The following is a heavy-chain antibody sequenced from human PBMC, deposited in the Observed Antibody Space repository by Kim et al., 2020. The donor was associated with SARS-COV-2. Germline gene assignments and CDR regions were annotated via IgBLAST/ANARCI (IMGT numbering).Heavy chain of an antibody. V-gene: IGHV1-18*01. CDR1: GYTFRDYG. Sequence: ASVKVSCKASGYTFRDYGISWIRQAPGQGLEWMGWISGHRGETNFAQKFQGRVSLARDTSTNTVYMEMTSLRFDDTCVFYCVIDSQNRGKFDSWGQGTLV. D-gene: IGHD3-10*01. CDR2: ISGHRGET. CDR3: VIDSQNRGKFDS. J-gene: IGHJ4*02.